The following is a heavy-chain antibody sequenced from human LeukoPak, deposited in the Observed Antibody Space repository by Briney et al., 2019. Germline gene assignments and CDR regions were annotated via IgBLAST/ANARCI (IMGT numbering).Heavy chain of an antibody. V-gene: IGHV4-34*01. J-gene: IGHJ3*02. CDR2: INHSGST. CDR1: GGSFSGYH. D-gene: IGHD6-13*01. CDR3: ARCPGSWSGYDAFDI. Sequence: SETRSLTCAVYGGSFSGYHWSWIRQPPGKGLEWIGEINHSGSTNYNPSLKSRVTISVDTSKNQFSLKLSSVTAADTAVYYCARCPGSWSGYDAFDIWGQGTMVTVSS.